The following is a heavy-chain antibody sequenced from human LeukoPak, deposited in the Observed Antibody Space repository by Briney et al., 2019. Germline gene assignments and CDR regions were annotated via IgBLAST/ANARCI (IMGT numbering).Heavy chain of an antibody. CDR2: INPSGGST. Sequence: ASVKVSCKASGYTFSSYYIHWVRQAPGQGLDWMGIINPSGGSTDYAQKFKGRGTMTRETSISTVFMALNSLRSEDTAVYFCARGPPGRVYDTSKRGLFDPWGQGTLVTVSS. J-gene: IGHJ5*02. D-gene: IGHD3-22*01. CDR3: ARGPPGRVYDTSKRGLFDP. V-gene: IGHV1-46*01. CDR1: GYTFSSYY.